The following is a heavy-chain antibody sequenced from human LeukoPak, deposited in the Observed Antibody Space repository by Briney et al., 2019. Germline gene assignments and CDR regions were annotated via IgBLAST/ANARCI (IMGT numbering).Heavy chain of an antibody. Sequence: PGGSLRLSCAASGFTFSDYYMSWIRQAPGKGLEWVSYISSSGSTIYYADSVKGRFTISRDNAKNSLYLQMNSLRAEDTAVYYCAREEIVVVVAATFDYWGQGTLVTVSS. CDR2: ISSSGSTI. J-gene: IGHJ4*02. CDR3: AREEIVVVVAATFDY. V-gene: IGHV3-11*01. CDR1: GFTFSDYY. D-gene: IGHD2-15*01.